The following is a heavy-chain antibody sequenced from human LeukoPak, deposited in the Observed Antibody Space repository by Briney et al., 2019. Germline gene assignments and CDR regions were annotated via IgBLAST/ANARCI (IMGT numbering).Heavy chain of an antibody. CDR3: ARLVRGVSRFDY. CDR1: GYTFTSYY. V-gene: IGHV1-46*01. J-gene: IGHJ4*02. D-gene: IGHD3-10*01. CDR2: INPSGGST. Sequence: ASVKVSCKASGYTFTSYYMHWVRQAPGQGLEWMGIINPSGGSTSYAQKFQGRVTMTRDTSKNQFSLKLSSVTAADTAVYYCARLVRGVSRFDYWGQGTLVTVSS.